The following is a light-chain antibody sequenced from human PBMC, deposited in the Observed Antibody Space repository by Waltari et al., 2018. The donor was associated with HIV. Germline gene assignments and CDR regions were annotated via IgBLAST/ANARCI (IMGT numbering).Light chain of an antibody. Sequence: QSALTQPPSASGSPGQSVTISCTGTSSDVGRYNYVSWYQQRPGQAPKLLFYEVSTRPAGAPDRFAGSKSGNTASLTVSGLQAEDEADYYCSSYAGSNNLVFGGGTKLTVL. CDR3: SSYAGSNNLV. CDR2: EVS. CDR1: SSDVGRYNY. J-gene: IGLJ2*01. V-gene: IGLV2-8*01.